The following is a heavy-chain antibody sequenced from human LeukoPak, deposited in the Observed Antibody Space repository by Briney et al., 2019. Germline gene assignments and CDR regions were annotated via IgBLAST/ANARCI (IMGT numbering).Heavy chain of an antibody. CDR2: IFHSGTT. V-gene: IGHV4-39*01. CDR1: GPSISGSVYY. D-gene: IGHD6-13*01. J-gene: IGHJ5*02. Sequence: SETLSLTCTVSGPSISGSVYYWGCIRQPPGKGLEWIGTIFHSGTTWYNPSLKSRVTLSVDTSKDQFSLRLTSVTAADTAVYYCATSQYPIAAADNWFDPWGQGTLVTVSS. CDR3: ATSQYPIAAADNWFDP.